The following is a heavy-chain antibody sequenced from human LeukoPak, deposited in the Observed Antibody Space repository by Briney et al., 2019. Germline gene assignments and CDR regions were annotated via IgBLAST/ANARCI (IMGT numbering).Heavy chain of an antibody. D-gene: IGHD3-10*01. CDR2: VHSSGST. CDR1: GASIGSFY. V-gene: IGHV4-4*07. CDR3: AGEAVDYGSGSHDY. J-gene: IGHJ4*02. Sequence: ASETLSLTCTVSGASIGSFYWSWIRQPAGKGLEWIGRVHSSGSTNYIPSIKSRVTMSVDTSKNQFSLKLNTVTAADTAMYYCAGEAVDYGSGSHDYWGQGILVTVSS.